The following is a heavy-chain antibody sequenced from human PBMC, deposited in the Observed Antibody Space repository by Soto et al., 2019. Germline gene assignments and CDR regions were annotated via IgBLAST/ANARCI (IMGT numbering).Heavy chain of an antibody. Sequence: GASVKVSCKASGFTFTSSAVQWVRQARGQRLELIGWIVVGSGNTNYAQKFQERVTITRDMSTSTAYMELSSLRSEDTAVYYCAADTKVNFWSGHHYYYGMDVWGQGTTVTVSS. V-gene: IGHV1-58*01. CDR3: AADTKVNFWSGHHYYYGMDV. CDR2: IVVGSGNT. J-gene: IGHJ6*02. D-gene: IGHD3-3*01. CDR1: GFTFTSSA.